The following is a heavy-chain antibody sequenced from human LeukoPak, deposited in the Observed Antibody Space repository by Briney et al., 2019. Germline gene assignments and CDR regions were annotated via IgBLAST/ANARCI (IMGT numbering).Heavy chain of an antibody. J-gene: IGHJ5*02. CDR3: ARAGDLYNWFDP. V-gene: IGHV4-30-4*01. CDR2: IYYSGST. CDR1: GGSISSGDYY. Sequence: PSQTLSLTCTVSGGSISSGDYYWSWIRQPPGKGLERIGYIYYSGSTYYNPSLKSRVTISVDTSKNQFSLKLSSVTAADTAVYYCARAGDLYNWFDPWGQGTLVTVSS. D-gene: IGHD7-27*01.